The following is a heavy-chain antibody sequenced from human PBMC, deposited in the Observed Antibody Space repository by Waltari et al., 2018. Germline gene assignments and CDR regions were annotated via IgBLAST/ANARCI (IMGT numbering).Heavy chain of an antibody. V-gene: IGHV1-24*01. J-gene: IGHJ6*02. CDR1: GYTLTELS. Sequence: QVQLVQSGAEVKKPGASVKVSCKVSGYTLTELSMHWVRPAPGKGLEWMGGFDPEDGETIYAQKFQGRVTMTEDTSTDTAYMELSSLRSEDTAVYYCATTPRSSGYYLTHYYYGMDVWGQGTTVTVSS. CDR3: ATTPRSSGYYLTHYYYGMDV. D-gene: IGHD3-22*01. CDR2: FDPEDGET.